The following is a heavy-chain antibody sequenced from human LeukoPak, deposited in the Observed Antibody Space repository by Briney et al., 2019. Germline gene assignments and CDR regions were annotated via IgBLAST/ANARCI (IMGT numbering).Heavy chain of an antibody. CDR3: ARVTPPLLGYCSGGSCYADY. CDR1: GFTFSSYS. V-gene: IGHV3-21*01. CDR2: IISSSSYI. D-gene: IGHD2-15*01. Sequence: GGSLRLSCAASGFTFSSYSMNWVRQAPGKGLEWVSSIISSSSYIYYADSVKGRFTISRDNAKNSLYLQMNSLRAEDTAVYYCARVTPPLLGYCSGGSCYADYWGQGTLVTGSS. J-gene: IGHJ4*02.